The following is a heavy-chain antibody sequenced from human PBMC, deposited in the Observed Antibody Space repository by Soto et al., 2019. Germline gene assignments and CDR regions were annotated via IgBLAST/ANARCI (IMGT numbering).Heavy chain of an antibody. D-gene: IGHD6-19*01. CDR3: AKRSPYSSGPRSNYYYYYGMDV. Sequence: EVQLLESGGGLVQPGGSLRLSCAASGFTFSSYAMSWVRQAPGKGLEWVSAISGSGGSTYYADSVKGRVTTSRDNSKNTLYLQMNSLRAEDTAVYYCAKRSPYSSGPRSNYYYYYGMDVWGQGTTVTVSS. CDR2: ISGSGGST. CDR1: GFTFSSYA. J-gene: IGHJ6*02. V-gene: IGHV3-23*01.